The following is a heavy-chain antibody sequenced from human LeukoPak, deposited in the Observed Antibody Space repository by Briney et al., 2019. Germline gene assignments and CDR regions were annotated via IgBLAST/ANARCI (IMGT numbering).Heavy chain of an antibody. CDR1: GGSISSSSYY. J-gene: IGHJ3*02. CDR3: ARPDFDSGWYSLGAFDI. Sequence: KPSETLSLTCTVSGGSISSSSYYWGWIRQPPGKGLEWIGSTYYSGSTYYNPSLKSRVTISVDTSKNQFSLKLSSVTAADTAVYYCARPDFDSGWYSLGAFDIWGQGTMVTVSS. CDR2: TYYSGST. D-gene: IGHD6-19*01. V-gene: IGHV4-39*01.